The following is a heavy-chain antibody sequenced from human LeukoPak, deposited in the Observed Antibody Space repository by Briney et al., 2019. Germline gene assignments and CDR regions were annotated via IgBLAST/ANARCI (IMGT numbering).Heavy chain of an antibody. V-gene: IGHV4-4*07. CDR2: IYTRGST. D-gene: IGHD2-15*01. CDR3: ARGRYCSADICSGGDAFDI. CDR1: GGSINNY. J-gene: IGHJ3*02. Sequence: PSETLSLTCTVSGGSINNYWSWIRQPAGKGLEWIGRIYTRGSTNYNPSLKSRVTMSVDTSKNQFSLRLSSVPAADTAVYYCARGRYCSADICSGGDAFDIWGQGTMVSVSS.